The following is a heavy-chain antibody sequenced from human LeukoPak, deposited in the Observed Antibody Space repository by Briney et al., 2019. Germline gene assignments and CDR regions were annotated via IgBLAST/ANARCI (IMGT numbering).Heavy chain of an antibody. D-gene: IGHD4-11*01. CDR1: GFTFSSYG. V-gene: IGHV3-30*18. Sequence: PGGSLRLSCAASGFTFSSYGMHWVRQAPGKGLEWVAVISYDGSNKYYADSVKGRFTISRDNAKNSLYLQMNSLRAEDTALYYCAKEVNSNYGGYYYYYYGMDVWGQGTTVTVSS. J-gene: IGHJ6*02. CDR3: AKEVNSNYGGYYYYYYGMDV. CDR2: ISYDGSNK.